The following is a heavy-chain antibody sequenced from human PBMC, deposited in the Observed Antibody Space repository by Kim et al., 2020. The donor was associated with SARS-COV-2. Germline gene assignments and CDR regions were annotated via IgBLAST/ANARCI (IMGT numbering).Heavy chain of an antibody. Sequence: GGSLRLSCGASGFTFDSFAMTWVRQAPGRGLEWVSTISPSGLSTFYADSVKGRFSISRDNSNNTVYLQMNSLRPDDTAVYYCAKPRLYGGQGVSRRYYFDYWAQGSLVTVSS. CDR3: AKPRLYGGQGVSRRYYFDY. J-gene: IGHJ4*02. V-gene: IGHV3-23*01. D-gene: IGHD5-12*01. CDR1: GFTFDSFA. CDR2: ISPSGLST.